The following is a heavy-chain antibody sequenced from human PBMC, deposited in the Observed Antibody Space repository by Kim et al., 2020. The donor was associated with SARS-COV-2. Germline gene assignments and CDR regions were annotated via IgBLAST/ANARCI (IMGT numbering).Heavy chain of an antibody. Sequence: ADSVKGRFTISRDDAKNTRHLQMNSLRAEDTALYYCARGPRAWFGFDIWGQGTVVTVSS. V-gene: IGHV3-74*01. D-gene: IGHD3-16*01. CDR3: ARGPRAWFGFDI. J-gene: IGHJ3*02.